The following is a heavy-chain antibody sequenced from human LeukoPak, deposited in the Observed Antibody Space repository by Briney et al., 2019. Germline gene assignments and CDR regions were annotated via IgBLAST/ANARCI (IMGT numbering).Heavy chain of an antibody. CDR1: GGSISSGGYS. J-gene: IGHJ4*02. CDR3: ARKEMAYDY. Sequence: SETLSLTCAVSGGSISSGGYSWSWIRQPPGTGLEWIGYIYHSGSTYYNPSLKSRVTISVDRSKNQFSLKLSSVTAADTAVYYCARKEMAYDYWGQGTLVTVSS. D-gene: IGHD5-24*01. CDR2: IYHSGST. V-gene: IGHV4-30-2*01.